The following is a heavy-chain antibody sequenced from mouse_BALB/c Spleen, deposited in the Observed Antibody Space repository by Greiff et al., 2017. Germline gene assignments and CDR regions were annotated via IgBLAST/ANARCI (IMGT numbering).Heavy chain of an antibody. V-gene: IGHV5-4*02. Sequence: EVKLMESGGGLVKPGGSLKLSCAASGFTFSDYYMYWVRQTPEKRLEWVATISDGGSYTYYPDSVKGRFTISRDNAKNNLYLQMSSLKSEDTAMYYCAREGIYYDYGYYAMDYWGQGTSVTVSS. J-gene: IGHJ4*01. CDR2: ISDGGSYT. CDR3: AREGIYYDYGYYAMDY. D-gene: IGHD2-4*01. CDR1: GFTFSDYY.